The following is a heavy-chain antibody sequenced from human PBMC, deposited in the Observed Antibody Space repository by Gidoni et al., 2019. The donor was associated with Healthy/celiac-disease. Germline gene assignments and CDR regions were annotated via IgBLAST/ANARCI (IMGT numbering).Heavy chain of an antibody. V-gene: IGHV2-26*01. CDR2: IFSNDEK. D-gene: IGHD7-27*01. Sequence: QVTLKESGPVLVTPTETLTLPCTVSVFSLSNARMGVSWIRQPPGKALDWLAHIFSNDEKSYSTSLKSRLTISKDTAKSQVVLTMTNMDHVDTATYYCARILGSEPSGYYDYYMDVWGKGTTVTVSS. CDR1: VFSLSNARMG. J-gene: IGHJ6*03. CDR3: ARILGSEPSGYYDYYMDV.